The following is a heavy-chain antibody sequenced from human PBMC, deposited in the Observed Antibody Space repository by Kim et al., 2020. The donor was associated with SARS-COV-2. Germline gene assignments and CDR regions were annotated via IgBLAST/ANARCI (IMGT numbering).Heavy chain of an antibody. D-gene: IGHD3-3*01. CDR2: ISYDGSNK. J-gene: IGHJ6*02. V-gene: IGHV3-30-3*01. CDR3: AKGGWSGYYTYGMDV. Sequence: GGSLRLSCAASGFTFSSYAMHWVRQAPGKGLEWVAVISYDGSNKYYADSVKGRFTISRDNSKNTLYLQMNSLRAEDTAVYYCAKGGWSGYYTYGMDVWGQGTTVTVSS. CDR1: GFTFSSYA.